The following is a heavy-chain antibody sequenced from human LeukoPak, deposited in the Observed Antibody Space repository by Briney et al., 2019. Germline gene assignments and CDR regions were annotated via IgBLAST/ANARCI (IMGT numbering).Heavy chain of an antibody. CDR2: INWNGGST. J-gene: IGHJ6*03. CDR3: AKNGDRGAYCSGGTCYPYYYHYMDV. V-gene: IGHV3-20*04. D-gene: IGHD2-15*01. Sequence: GGSLRLSCAASGFTFDDYGMSWVRQAPGKGLEWVSGINWNGGSTGYADSVKGRFTISRDNAKNSLYLQMNSLSAEDTAVYCCAKNGDRGAYCSGGTCYPYYYHYMDVWGKGTTVTISS. CDR1: GFTFDDYG.